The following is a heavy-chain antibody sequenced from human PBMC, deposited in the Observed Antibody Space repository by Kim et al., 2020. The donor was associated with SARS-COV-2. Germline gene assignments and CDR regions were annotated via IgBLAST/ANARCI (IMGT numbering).Heavy chain of an antibody. J-gene: IGHJ6*02. CDR3: ARGVRVPAKSFYYGMDV. D-gene: IGHD2-2*01. Sequence: LKSRVTISVDTSKNQFTLKLSSVTAADTAVYYCARGVRVPAKSFYYGMDVWGQGTTVTVSS. V-gene: IGHV4-59*09.